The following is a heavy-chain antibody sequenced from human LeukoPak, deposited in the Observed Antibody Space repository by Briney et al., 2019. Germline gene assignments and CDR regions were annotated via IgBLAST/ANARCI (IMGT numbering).Heavy chain of an antibody. CDR1: GGSISSSSYY. V-gene: IGHV4-39*01. CDR3: ARLLWFGESGDWFDP. D-gene: IGHD3-10*01. CDR2: IYYSGST. Sequence: SETLSLTCTVSGGSISSSSYYWGWIRQPPGKGLEWIGSIYYSGSTYYNPALTSRVTISVDTSKNQFSLKLSSVTAADTAVYYCARLLWFGESGDWFDPWSQGTLVTVSS. J-gene: IGHJ5*02.